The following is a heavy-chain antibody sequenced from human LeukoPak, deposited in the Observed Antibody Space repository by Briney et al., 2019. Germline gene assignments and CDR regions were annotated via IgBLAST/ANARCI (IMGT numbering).Heavy chain of an antibody. Sequence: PGGSLRLSCAASGFTFSNYGAHWVRQAPGKGLEWVAVISYDGSDKFYADSVKGRFTISRDSTKNTVYLQMNSPRPEDTAVYYCAKDWGYYDSSGYSDYWGQGTLVTVSS. D-gene: IGHD3-22*01. CDR3: AKDWGYYDSSGYSDY. CDR2: ISYDGSDK. J-gene: IGHJ4*02. V-gene: IGHV3-30*18. CDR1: GFTFSNYG.